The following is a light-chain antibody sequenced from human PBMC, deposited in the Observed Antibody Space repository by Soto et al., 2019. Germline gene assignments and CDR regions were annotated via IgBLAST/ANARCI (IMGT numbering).Light chain of an antibody. CDR3: QQYGANSPWT. CDR1: QNINTW. J-gene: IGKJ1*01. CDR2: KAS. Sequence: DIQVTQSPSTLSASVGDRVTITCRTSQNINTWLAWFQKKPGKAPKVLISKASTLESGVPSRFSGDGSGTEFTLTISSLQTEDFATYYCQQYGANSPWTFGQGTKVEFK. V-gene: IGKV1-5*03.